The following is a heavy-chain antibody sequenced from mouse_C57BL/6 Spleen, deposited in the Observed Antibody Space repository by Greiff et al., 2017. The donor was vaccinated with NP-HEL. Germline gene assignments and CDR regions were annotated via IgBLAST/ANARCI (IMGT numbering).Heavy chain of an antibody. Sequence: QVQLQQSGPGLVQPSQSLSITCTVSGFSLTSYGVHWVRQSPGKGLEWLGVIWSGGSTDYNAAFISRLSISKDNSKSQVFFKMNSLQADDTAIYYCARGRDYDKRGVRYYFDYWGQGTTLTVSS. J-gene: IGHJ2*01. D-gene: IGHD2-4*01. V-gene: IGHV2-2*01. CDR1: GFSLTSYG. CDR2: IWSGGST. CDR3: ARGRDYDKRGVRYYFDY.